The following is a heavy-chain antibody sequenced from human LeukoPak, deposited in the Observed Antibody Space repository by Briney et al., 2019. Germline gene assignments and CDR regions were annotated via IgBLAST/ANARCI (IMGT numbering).Heavy chain of an antibody. CDR3: ARDHAGIVLPAAVGAH. CDR1: GFTFRDYS. D-gene: IGHD2-2*01. CDR2: IRGGSDFI. V-gene: IGHV3-21*01. J-gene: IGHJ1*01. Sequence: PGGSLRLSCAASGFTFRDYSMTWVRQAPGKGLEWVSSIRGGSDFIYHADSLKGRFTVSRDNAKNSLYLQMNSLRAEDTAVYYCARDHAGIVLPAAVGAHWGQGTLVTVSS.